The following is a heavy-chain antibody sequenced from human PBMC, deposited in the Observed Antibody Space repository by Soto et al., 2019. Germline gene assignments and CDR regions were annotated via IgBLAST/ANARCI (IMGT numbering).Heavy chain of an antibody. Sequence: EVQLLESGGGLVQPGGSLRLSCAAAGFTFSNYALTWVRQSPGKGLEWVSTFSGSGGSTYSADSVRGRFTISRDNSKNTLFLQMNSLRAADTAIYYCARDWTGDRCPCLDVWGQGTTVSVSS. V-gene: IGHV3-23*01. D-gene: IGHD3-3*01. CDR1: GFTFSNYA. CDR3: ARDWTGDRCPCLDV. CDR2: FSGSGGST. J-gene: IGHJ6*02.